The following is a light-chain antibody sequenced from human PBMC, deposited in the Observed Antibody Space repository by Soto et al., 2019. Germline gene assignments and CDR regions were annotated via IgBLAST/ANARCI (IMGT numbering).Light chain of an antibody. CDR1: QSVSSSY. Sequence: DIVLTQSPGTLSLSPGERATPSCRASQSVSSSYLAWYQQKPGQAPRLLIYGASGRATGIPDRFSGSGSGTDFTLTISRLEPEDFAVYYCHQYGSSPPWTFGQGTKVDIK. J-gene: IGKJ1*01. CDR3: HQYGSSPPWT. CDR2: GAS. V-gene: IGKV3-20*01.